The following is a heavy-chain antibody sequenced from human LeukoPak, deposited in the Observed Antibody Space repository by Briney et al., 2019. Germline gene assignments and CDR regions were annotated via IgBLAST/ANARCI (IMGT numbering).Heavy chain of an antibody. CDR1: GYTFTDYY. CDR3: ATLRAGAFDI. CDR2: VDPEDGET. J-gene: IGHJ3*02. Sequence: GASVKISCKASGYTFTDYYMHWVQQAPGKGLEWMGRVDPEDGETIYAEKFQGRVTITADTSTDAAYMELSSLRSEDTAVYYCATLRAGAFDIWGQGTMVTVSS. V-gene: IGHV1-69-2*01.